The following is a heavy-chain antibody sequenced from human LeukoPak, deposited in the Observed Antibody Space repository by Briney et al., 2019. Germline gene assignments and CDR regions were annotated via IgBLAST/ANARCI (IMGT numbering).Heavy chain of an antibody. D-gene: IGHD5-24*01. CDR2: IYYSGST. CDR3: ARERRWLFDY. CDR1: GGSISSSSYY. J-gene: IGHJ4*02. V-gene: IGHV4-39*07. Sequence: SETLSLTCTVSGGSISSSSYYWGWIRQPPGKGLEWIGSIYYSGSTYYNPSLKSRVTISVDTSKNQFSLKLSSVTAADTAVYYCARERRWLFDYWGQGTLVTVSS.